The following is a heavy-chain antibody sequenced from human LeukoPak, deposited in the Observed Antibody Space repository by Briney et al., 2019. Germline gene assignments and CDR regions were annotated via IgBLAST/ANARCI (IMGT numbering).Heavy chain of an antibody. CDR2: IYYSGST. V-gene: IGHV4-39*01. Sequence: PSETLSLTCTVSGGSISSYYWSWIRQPPGKGLEWIGSIYYSGSTYYNPSLKNRVTISVDTSKNQFSLKLSSVTAADTAVYYCARLDYYGSGSSGLSFDYWGQGTLVTVSS. CDR3: ARLDYYGSGSSGLSFDY. CDR1: GGSISSYY. D-gene: IGHD3-10*01. J-gene: IGHJ4*02.